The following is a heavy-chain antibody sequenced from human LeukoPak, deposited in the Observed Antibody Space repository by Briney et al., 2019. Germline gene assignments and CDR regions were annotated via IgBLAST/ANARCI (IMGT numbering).Heavy chain of an antibody. CDR1: GGSFSGYY. V-gene: IGHV4-34*01. D-gene: IGHD6-13*01. CDR2: INHSGST. Sequence: SETLSLTCAVYGGSFSGYYWSWIRQPPGKGLEWIGEINHSGSTNYNPSLKSRVTISVDTSKNQFSLKLSSVTAADTAVYYCARERGSSWYDYWGQGTLVTVSS. CDR3: ARERGSSWYDY. J-gene: IGHJ4*02.